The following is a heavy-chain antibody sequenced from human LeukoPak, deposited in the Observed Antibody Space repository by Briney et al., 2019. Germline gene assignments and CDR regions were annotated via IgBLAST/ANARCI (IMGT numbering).Heavy chain of an antibody. Sequence: LRTLSLTCAISGDSVSSNSAAWNWIRHSPSRGLEWGGRTLYRSKWHHPSAVSVKGRLTINPGTSKNQSSLQLTSVTPEDTAVYYCARDLGGDYGSGIDYWGQGTLVTVSS. CDR2: TLYRSKWHH. V-gene: IGHV6-1*01. J-gene: IGHJ4*02. CDR3: ARDLGGDYGSGIDY. D-gene: IGHD3-10*01. CDR1: GDSVSSNSAA.